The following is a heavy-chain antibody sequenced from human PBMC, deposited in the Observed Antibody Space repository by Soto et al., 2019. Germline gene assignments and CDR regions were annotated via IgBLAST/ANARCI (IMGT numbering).Heavy chain of an antibody. J-gene: IGHJ5*02. CDR1: GFTFSSYA. CDR3: AREEVDCSSTSCYFAGSYNWFDP. V-gene: IGHV3-30-3*01. Sequence: PGGSLRLSCAASGFTFSSYAMHWVRQAPGKGLEWVAVISYDGSNKYYADSVKGRFTISRDNSKNTLYLQMNSLRAEDTAVYYCAREEVDCSSTSCYFAGSYNWFDPWGQGTLVTVSS. D-gene: IGHD2-2*01. CDR2: ISYDGSNK.